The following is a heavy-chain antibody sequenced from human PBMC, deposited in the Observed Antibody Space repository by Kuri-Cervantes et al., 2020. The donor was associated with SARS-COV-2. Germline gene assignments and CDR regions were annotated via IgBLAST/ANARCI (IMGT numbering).Heavy chain of an antibody. CDR1: GGSISSYY. Sequence: SETLSLTCTVSGGSISSYYWSWIRQPPGKGLEWIGSIYHSGSTYYNPSLKSRVTISVDTSKNQFSLKLSSVTAADTAVYYCARWAQEGENWFDPWGQGTLVTVSS. V-gene: IGHV4-59*08. CDR2: IYHSGST. CDR3: ARWAQEGENWFDP. D-gene: IGHD2-21*01. J-gene: IGHJ5*02.